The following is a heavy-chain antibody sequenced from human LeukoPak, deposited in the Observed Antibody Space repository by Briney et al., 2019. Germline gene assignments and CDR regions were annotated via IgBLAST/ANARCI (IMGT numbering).Heavy chain of an antibody. CDR1: GFTFSSYA. J-gene: IGHJ5*02. CDR2: ISYDGSNK. D-gene: IGHD6-19*01. V-gene: IGHV3-30-3*01. CDR3: AKDRGSSGWSILPNWFDP. Sequence: PGGSLRLSCAASGFTFSSYAMHWVRQAPGKGLEWVAVISYDGSNKYYADSVKGRFTISRDNSKNTLYLQMNSLRAEDTAVYYCAKDRGSSGWSILPNWFDPWGQGTLVTVSS.